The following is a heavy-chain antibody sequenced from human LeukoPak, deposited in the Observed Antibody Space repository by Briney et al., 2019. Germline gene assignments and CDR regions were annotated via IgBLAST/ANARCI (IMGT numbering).Heavy chain of an antibody. V-gene: IGHV4-31*03. Sequence: SQTLSLTCTVSGGSISSGGYYWSWIRQHPGKGLEWIGYIYYSGSTYYNPSLKSRVTISVDTSKNQFSLKLSSVTAADTAVYYCARLIMVRGVIITFEAFDIWGQGTMVTVSS. CDR3: ARLIMVRGVIITFEAFDI. D-gene: IGHD3-10*01. CDR1: GGSISSGGYY. J-gene: IGHJ3*02. CDR2: IYYSGST.